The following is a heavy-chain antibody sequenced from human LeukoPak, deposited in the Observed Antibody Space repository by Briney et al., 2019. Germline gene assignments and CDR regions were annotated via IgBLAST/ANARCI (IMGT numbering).Heavy chain of an antibody. CDR1: GFGLTTYP. V-gene: IGHV3-48*03. CDR3: AKDIVNGPFVTSLES. Sequence: GGGLRLSRAGSGFGLTTYPMNEIRHVPGKGQEWVSHISSDGNTEYYADSVKVRFTMSRDNAKNSLDLHMNSLRTEDTAVDSCAKDIVNGPFVTSLESWGQGALVTVSS. J-gene: IGHJ4*02. D-gene: IGHD2-8*01. CDR2: ISSDGNTE.